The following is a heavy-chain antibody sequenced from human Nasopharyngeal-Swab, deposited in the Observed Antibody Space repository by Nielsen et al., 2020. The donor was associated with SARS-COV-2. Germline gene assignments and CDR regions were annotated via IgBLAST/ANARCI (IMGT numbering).Heavy chain of an antibody. V-gene: IGHV3-23*01. CDR3: AKDLKPMYYDFWSGYYTDYYYYMDV. CDR2: ISGSGGST. J-gene: IGHJ6*03. Sequence: VRQAPGKGLEWVSGISGSGGSTYYADSVKGRFTISRDNSKNTLYLQMNSLRAEDTAVYYCAKDLKPMYYDFWSGYYTDYYYYMDVWGKGTTVTVSS. D-gene: IGHD3-3*01.